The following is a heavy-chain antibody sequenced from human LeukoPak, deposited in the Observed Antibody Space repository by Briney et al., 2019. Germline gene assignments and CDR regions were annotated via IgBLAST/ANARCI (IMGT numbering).Heavy chain of an antibody. CDR1: GGSFSAYY. Sequence: SETLSLTCAVYGGSFSAYYYYWSWIRQPPGKGLEWIGEINHSGSTNYNPSLKSRVTISVDTSKNQFSLKLSSVTAADTAVYYCARGVEGDILNWGQGTLVTVSS. CDR2: INHSGST. V-gene: IGHV4-34*01. D-gene: IGHD3-9*01. J-gene: IGHJ4*02. CDR3: ARGVEGDILN.